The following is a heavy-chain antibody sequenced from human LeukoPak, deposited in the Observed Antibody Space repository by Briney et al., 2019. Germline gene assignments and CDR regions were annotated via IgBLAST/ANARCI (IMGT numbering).Heavy chain of an antibody. J-gene: IGHJ4*02. Sequence: GGSLRLSCAASGFTFDDYGMSWVRHAPGKGLEWVSGINWNGGSTVYADSVKGRFTISRDNAKSSLHLQMNSLRAEDTALYYCARGVDYDSSGYYSPYFDYWGQGTLVTVSS. CDR3: ARGVDYDSSGYYSPYFDY. CDR1: GFTFDDYG. V-gene: IGHV3-20*04. CDR2: INWNGGST. D-gene: IGHD3-22*01.